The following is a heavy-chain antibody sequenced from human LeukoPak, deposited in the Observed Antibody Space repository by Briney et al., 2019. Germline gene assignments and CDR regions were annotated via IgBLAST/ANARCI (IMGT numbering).Heavy chain of an antibody. CDR1: GYILTSYA. J-gene: IGHJ4*02. CDR2: INAGNGNT. V-gene: IGHV1-3*01. Sequence: ASVKVSCKASGYILTSYAMHWVRQAPGQRLEWMGWINAGNGNTKYSQKFQGRVTITRDTSASTAYMELSSLRSEDTAVYYCARETRARDDYGDYVVFDYWGQGTLVTVSS. D-gene: IGHD4-17*01. CDR3: ARETRARDDYGDYVVFDY.